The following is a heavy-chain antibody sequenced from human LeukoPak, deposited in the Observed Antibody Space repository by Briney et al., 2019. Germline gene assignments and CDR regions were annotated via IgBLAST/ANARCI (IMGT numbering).Heavy chain of an antibody. CDR2: IIPIFGTT. CDR1: GGTFSSHA. D-gene: IGHD5-12*01. Sequence: SMKLSCKASGGTFSSHAISWVRQAPGQGLEWVGGIIPIFGTTNYAQKFQGRVTITTDESTSTGYMELRSLRSDDTAVYYCARGDSGYDYGFDNWGQGTLVTVSS. CDR3: ARGDSGYDYGFDN. V-gene: IGHV1-69*05. J-gene: IGHJ4*02.